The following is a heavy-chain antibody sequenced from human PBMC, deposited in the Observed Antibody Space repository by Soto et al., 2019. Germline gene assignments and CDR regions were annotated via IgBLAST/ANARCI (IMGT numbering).Heavy chain of an antibody. CDR2: MNPDSENT. V-gene: IGHV1-8*01. D-gene: IGHD3-10*01. J-gene: IGHJ6*02. CDR1: GYTFTNYD. Sequence: QVHLVQSGAEVKQPGASVRVSCKASGYTFTNYDITWVRQATGQGLEWMGWMNPDSENTGSPQKFQGRGSMTVNTSINTAYMEVTSLSSADTAVYYCTRAQFEFGSYFGLDVWGQGTTVTVSS. CDR3: TRAQFEFGSYFGLDV.